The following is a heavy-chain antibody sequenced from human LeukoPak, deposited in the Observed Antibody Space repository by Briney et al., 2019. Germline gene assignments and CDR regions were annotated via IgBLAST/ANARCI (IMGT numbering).Heavy chain of an antibody. Sequence: GGSLRLSCAASGFTFSSYEMNWVRQAPGKGLEWVSGISGSGGSTYYADSVKGRFTISRDYSKNTLYLQLNSLRAEDTAIYYCAKFYGDYYYYYYMDVWGKGTTVTVSS. J-gene: IGHJ6*03. D-gene: IGHD4-17*01. CDR1: GFTFSSYE. V-gene: IGHV3-23*01. CDR2: ISGSGGST. CDR3: AKFYGDYYYYYYMDV.